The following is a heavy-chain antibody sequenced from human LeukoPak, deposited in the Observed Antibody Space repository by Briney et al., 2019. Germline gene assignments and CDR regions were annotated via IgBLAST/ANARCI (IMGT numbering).Heavy chain of an antibody. CDR1: GYTFTGYY. CDR3: ARAALYYDILTGPFRFDY. Sequence: ASVKVSCKASGYTFTGYYMHWVRQAPGQGLEWMGWINPNSGGTNHAQKFQGRVTMTRDTSISTAYMELSRLRSDDTAVYYCARAALYYDILTGPFRFDYWGQGTLVTVSS. J-gene: IGHJ4*02. V-gene: IGHV1-2*02. CDR2: INPNSGGT. D-gene: IGHD3-9*01.